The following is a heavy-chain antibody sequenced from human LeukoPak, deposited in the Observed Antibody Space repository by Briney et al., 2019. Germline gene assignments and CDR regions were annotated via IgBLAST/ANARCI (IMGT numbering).Heavy chain of an antibody. V-gene: IGHV3-48*02. CDR3: ARETVGLDY. CDR2: ISDGSSTI. Sequence: PGGSLGLSCAASGFTFSNYNLNWVRQAPGKGLEWVSYISDGSSTIYYADSVRGRFTISRDNAKNSLYLQINSLRDEDTAVYYCARETVGLDYWGQGTLVTVSS. J-gene: IGHJ4*02. CDR1: GFTFSNYN. D-gene: IGHD4-23*01.